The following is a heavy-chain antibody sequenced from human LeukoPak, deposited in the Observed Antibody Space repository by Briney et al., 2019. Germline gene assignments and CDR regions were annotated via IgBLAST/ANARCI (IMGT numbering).Heavy chain of an antibody. CDR3: ARDPSTYEEQLAFDY. CDR2: INPNSGGT. D-gene: IGHD3-3*01. CDR1: GYTFTSYY. J-gene: IGHJ4*02. Sequence: ASVKVSCKASGYTFTSYYMHWVRQAPGQGLEWMGWINPNSGGTNYAQKFQGRVTMTRDTSINTAYMELSRLRSDDTAVYCCARDPSTYEEQLAFDYWGQGTLVTVSS. V-gene: IGHV1-2*02.